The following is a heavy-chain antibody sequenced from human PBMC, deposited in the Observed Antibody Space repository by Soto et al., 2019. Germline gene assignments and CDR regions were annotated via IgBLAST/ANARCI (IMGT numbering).Heavy chain of an antibody. J-gene: IGHJ5*02. V-gene: IGHV1-18*01. Sequence: ASGKVSCKASGYTFTSYGISWGRQAPGQGLEWMGWIIAYNGNTNYAQKLQGRVTMTTDTSTSTAYMELRSLRSDDTAVYYCAGGVSVTGWFDAWGQGTLVTVSS. CDR3: AGGVSVTGWFDA. CDR2: IIAYNGNT. CDR1: GYTFTSYG.